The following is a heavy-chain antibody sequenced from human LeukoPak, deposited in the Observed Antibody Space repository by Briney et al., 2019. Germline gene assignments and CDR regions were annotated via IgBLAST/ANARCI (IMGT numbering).Heavy chain of an antibody. Sequence: SETLSLTCAVYGGSFSGYYWSWIRQPPGKGLEWIGEINHSGSTNYNPSLKSRVTMSVDTSKNQFSLKLSSVTAADTAVYYCARGPGYSSGWAEYYFDYWGQGTLVTVSS. D-gene: IGHD6-19*01. CDR1: GGSFSGYY. V-gene: IGHV4-34*01. CDR2: INHSGST. J-gene: IGHJ4*02. CDR3: ARGPGYSSGWAEYYFDY.